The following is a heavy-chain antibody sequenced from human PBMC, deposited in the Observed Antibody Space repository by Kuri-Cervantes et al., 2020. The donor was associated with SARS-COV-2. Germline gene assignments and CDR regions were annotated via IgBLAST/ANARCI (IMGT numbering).Heavy chain of an antibody. Sequence: SQTLSLTCAVYGGSLSGSFGGWIRQSPRKGLEWIGEVNHNGVANYNPSLRSRVTISVDTSKTQFSLSLTSVTAAETAVYFCAGLGGYRSGYNWFDPWGQGTLVTVSS. J-gene: IGHJ5*02. D-gene: IGHD5-18*01. CDR1: GGSLSGSF. CDR3: AGLGGYRSGYNWFDP. CDR2: VNHNGVA. V-gene: IGHV4-34*01.